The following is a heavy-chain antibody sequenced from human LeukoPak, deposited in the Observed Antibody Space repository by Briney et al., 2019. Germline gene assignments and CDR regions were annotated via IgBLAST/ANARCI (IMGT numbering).Heavy chain of an antibody. Sequence: PGRSLRLSCAASGFTFSSYGMQWVRQAPGKGLEWVAVISYDGSNKYYADSVKGRFTISRDNSKNTLYLQMNSLRAEDTAVYYCAKDQAYSSGWYEGPNFDYWGQGTLVTVSS. CDR2: ISYDGSNK. J-gene: IGHJ4*02. CDR3: AKDQAYSSGWYEGPNFDY. CDR1: GFTFSSYG. D-gene: IGHD6-19*01. V-gene: IGHV3-30*18.